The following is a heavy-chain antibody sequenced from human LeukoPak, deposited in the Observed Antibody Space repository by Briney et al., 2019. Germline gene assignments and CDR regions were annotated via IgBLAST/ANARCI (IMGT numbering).Heavy chain of an antibody. CDR3: SSSGGATISRY. J-gene: IGHJ4*02. V-gene: IGHV3-73*01. CDR1: GFTFSGSA. CDR2: IRSKGYNYAT. Sequence: AGGSLRLSCAASGFTFSGSAIHWVRQASGKGLEWVGRIRSKGYNYATENAASVEGRFTISRDDSKNTAYLQMNSLKTEDTAVYYCSSSGGATISRYWGQGTLVTVSS. D-gene: IGHD5-12*01.